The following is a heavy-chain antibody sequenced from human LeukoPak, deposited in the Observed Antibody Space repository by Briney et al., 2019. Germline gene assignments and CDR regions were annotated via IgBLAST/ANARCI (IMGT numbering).Heavy chain of an antibody. V-gene: IGHV3-21*01. J-gene: IGHJ4*02. Sequence: PGGSLRLSCAASGFTFSSYSMNWVRQAPGKGLEWVSSISSSSSYIYYADSVKGRFTISRDNAKNSLYLQMNSLRAEDTAVYYCARESSSSLGDDYWGQGTLVTVSS. CDR1: GFTFSSYS. CDR3: ARESSSSLGDDY. D-gene: IGHD6-6*01. CDR2: ISSSSSYI.